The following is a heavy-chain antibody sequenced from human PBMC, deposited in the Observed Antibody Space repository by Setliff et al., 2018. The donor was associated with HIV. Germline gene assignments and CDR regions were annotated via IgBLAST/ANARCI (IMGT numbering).Heavy chain of an antibody. CDR1: GGSINRSPYY. CDR2: IFYSGST. D-gene: IGHD1-26*01. J-gene: IGHJ4*02. V-gene: IGHV4-39*07. Sequence: PSETLSLTCTVSGGSINRSPYYWGWIRQPPGKGLEWIASIFYSGSTYHNPSLKSRFTISVDTANNQFSLKVNSMTAADSAIYYCARVESGILGYWGRGTLVTVSS. CDR3: ARVESGILGY.